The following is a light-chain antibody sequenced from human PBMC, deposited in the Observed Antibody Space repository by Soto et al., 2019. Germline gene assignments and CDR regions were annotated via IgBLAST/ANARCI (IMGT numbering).Light chain of an antibody. V-gene: IGKV1-5*01. Sequence: DIQMTQSPSTLSASVGDRVTITCRASQSMNDWLAWYQQKPGKAPKVLIYDASSLQSGVPSRFSGSGSGTDFTLTIDSLQPADVATYYCLRYNAFSQTFGQGTKVEL. CDR3: LRYNAFSQT. CDR1: QSMNDW. CDR2: DAS. J-gene: IGKJ1*01.